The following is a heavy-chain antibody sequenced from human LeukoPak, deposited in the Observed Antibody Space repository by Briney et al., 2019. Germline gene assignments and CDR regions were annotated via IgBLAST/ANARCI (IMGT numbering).Heavy chain of an antibody. J-gene: IGHJ6*03. D-gene: IGHD2-15*01. Sequence: GGSLRLSCAASGFTFSSYGMHWVRQAPGKGLEWVAFIRYDGSNKYYADSVKGRFTISRDNSKNTLYLQMNSLRAEDTAVYYCAKIPPPVAAPPYYYYYTDVWGKGTTVTISS. V-gene: IGHV3-30*02. CDR1: GFTFSSYG. CDR2: IRYDGSNK. CDR3: AKIPPPVAAPPYYYYYTDV.